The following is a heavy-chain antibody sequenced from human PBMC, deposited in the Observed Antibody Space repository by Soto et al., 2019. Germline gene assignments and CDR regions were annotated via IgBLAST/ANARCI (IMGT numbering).Heavy chain of an antibody. Sequence: GASVKVSCKASGYTFTRYYINWVRQAPGQGLEWMGWVSAYNGNTHYEQKLQGRVTLTTNTSTSTAYMELRSLRSDDTAVYFCARCGQWDFLRDYWGQGTLVTVSS. CDR3: ARCGQWDFLRDY. CDR2: VSAYNGNT. J-gene: IGHJ4*02. D-gene: IGHD1-26*01. V-gene: IGHV1-18*01. CDR1: GYTFTRYY.